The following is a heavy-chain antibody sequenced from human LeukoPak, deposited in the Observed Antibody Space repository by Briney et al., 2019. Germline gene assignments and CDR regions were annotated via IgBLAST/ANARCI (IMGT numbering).Heavy chain of an antibody. J-gene: IGHJ4*02. Sequence: GGSLRLSCAASGFTFSRYWMHWVRQAPGKGLEWVSRINGDGSTTTCADSVKGRFTISRANAKNTLYLQMSSLRAEDTAVYYCARWYCSGGSCYLGNFDYWGQGTLVTVSS. CDR1: GFTFSRYW. CDR2: INGDGSTT. D-gene: IGHD2-15*01. V-gene: IGHV3-74*01. CDR3: ARWYCSGGSCYLGNFDY.